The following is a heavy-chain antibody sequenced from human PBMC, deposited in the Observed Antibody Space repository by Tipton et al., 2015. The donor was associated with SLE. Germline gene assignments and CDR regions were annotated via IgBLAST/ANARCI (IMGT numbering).Heavy chain of an antibody. Sequence: TLSLTCTVSGGSISSHYWCWIRQSPGKGLEWIGYSYYTGSTYYNPSLKSRVTLSVDTSKKQFSLELTSVTAADTAVFFCARVKYLAFYYYMDVWGKGTTVTVSS. CDR1: GGSISSHY. J-gene: IGHJ6*03. CDR3: ARVKYLAFYYYMDV. V-gene: IGHV4-59*11. D-gene: IGHD2/OR15-2a*01. CDR2: SYYTGST.